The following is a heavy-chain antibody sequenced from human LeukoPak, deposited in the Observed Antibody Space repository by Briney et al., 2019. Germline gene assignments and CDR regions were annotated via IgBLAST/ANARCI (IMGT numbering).Heavy chain of an antibody. D-gene: IGHD2-2*01. Sequence: ASLKLSCTASGGTISSYAISWVRQAPRQGLQWMGGIIPIIGTANYAQKSQGRVTITADESTSTAYLELSSLTSEDTAVYYCAIVKDQLITGWFDPWGQGNLVTVSS. V-gene: IGHV1-69*13. CDR3: AIVKDQLITGWFDP. CDR1: GGTISSYA. CDR2: IIPIIGTA. J-gene: IGHJ5*02.